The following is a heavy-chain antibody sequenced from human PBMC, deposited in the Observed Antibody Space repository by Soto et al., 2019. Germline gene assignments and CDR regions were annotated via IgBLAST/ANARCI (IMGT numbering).Heavy chain of an antibody. CDR1: GFTVSSNY. CDR2: IYSGGST. J-gene: IGHJ4*02. CDR3: ARHITMDPLLVY. D-gene: IGHD3-10*01. Sequence: EVQLVESGGGLIQPGGSLRLSCAVSGFTVSSNYMSWVRQAPGKGLEWVSVIYSGGSTYYADSVKDRFTISRDNSKSTLYLQMNSLRAEDTAVYYCARHITMDPLLVYWGQGTLVTVSS. V-gene: IGHV3-53*01.